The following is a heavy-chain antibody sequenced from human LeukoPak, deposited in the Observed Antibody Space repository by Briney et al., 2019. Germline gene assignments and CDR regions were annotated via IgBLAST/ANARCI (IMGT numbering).Heavy chain of an antibody. J-gene: IGHJ4*02. Sequence: GGSLRLSCAASGFTFSSYSMNWVRQAPGKGLEWVSSISSSSSYIYYADSAKGRFTISRDNAKNSLYLQMNSLRAEDTAVYYCARMPHDYGDRHLDWGQGTLVTVSS. CDR1: GFTFSSYS. D-gene: IGHD4-17*01. CDR3: ARMPHDYGDRHLD. V-gene: IGHV3-21*01. CDR2: ISSSSSYI.